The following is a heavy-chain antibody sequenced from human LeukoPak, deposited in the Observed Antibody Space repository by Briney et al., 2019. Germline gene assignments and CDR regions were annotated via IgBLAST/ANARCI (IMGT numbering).Heavy chain of an antibody. J-gene: IGHJ5*02. Sequence: SETLSLTCAVYGGSFSGYYWSWIRQPPGKGLEWIGEINHSGSTHYNPSLKSRVTISVDTSKNQFSLKLSSVTAADTAVYYCARGVGGAARVRFDPWGQGTLVTVSS. D-gene: IGHD2-15*01. V-gene: IGHV4-34*01. CDR3: ARGVGGAARVRFDP. CDR1: GGSFSGYY. CDR2: INHSGST.